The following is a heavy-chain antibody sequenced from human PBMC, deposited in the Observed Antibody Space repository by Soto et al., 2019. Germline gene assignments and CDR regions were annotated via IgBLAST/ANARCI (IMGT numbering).Heavy chain of an antibody. CDR2: ISSSSSYI. CDR3: ARDLTVDIVATIDY. Sequence: GGSLRLSCAASGFTFSSYSMNWVRQAPGKGLEWVSSISSSSSYIYYADSAKGRFTISRDNAKNSLYLQMNSLRAEDTAVYYCARDLTVDIVATIDYWGQGTLVTVSS. CDR1: GFTFSSYS. V-gene: IGHV3-21*01. D-gene: IGHD5-12*01. J-gene: IGHJ4*02.